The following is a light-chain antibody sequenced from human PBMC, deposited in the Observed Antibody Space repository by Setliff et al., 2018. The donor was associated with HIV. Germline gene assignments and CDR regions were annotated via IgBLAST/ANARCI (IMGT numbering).Light chain of an antibody. Sequence: TQSPSTLSASVGDRVTITCRASQSISNWLAWYQQIPGKAPKLLIYKASSLESGVPSRFSGSGSGTEFTLTISSLQPDDFATYYCQQYNDYPWTFGQGTKV. V-gene: IGKV1-5*03. CDR1: QSISNW. CDR2: KAS. J-gene: IGKJ1*01. CDR3: QQYNDYPWT.